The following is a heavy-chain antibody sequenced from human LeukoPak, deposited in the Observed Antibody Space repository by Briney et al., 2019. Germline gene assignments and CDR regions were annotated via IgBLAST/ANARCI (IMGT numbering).Heavy chain of an antibody. CDR2: IIPIFGTA. J-gene: IGHJ3*02. CDR1: GGTFSSYA. D-gene: IGHD3-10*01. Sequence: SVKVSCKASGGTFSSYAISWVRQAPGQGLEWMGGIIPIFGTANYAQKFQGRVTITADKSTSTAYMELSSLRSEDTAVYYCARGKDYYGSGSYYGSTDVLDIGGKGKMVTVSS. CDR3: ARGKDYYGSGSYYGSTDVLDI. V-gene: IGHV1-69*06.